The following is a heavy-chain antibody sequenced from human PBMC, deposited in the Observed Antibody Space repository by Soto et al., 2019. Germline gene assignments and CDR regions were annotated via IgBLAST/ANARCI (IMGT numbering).Heavy chain of an antibody. V-gene: IGHV1-69*01. CDR1: GGTFSSYA. CDR3: ARGGYSSSWYRYYGMDV. Sequence: QVQLVQSGAEVKKPGSSVKVSCKASGGTFSSYAISWVRQAPGQGLEWMGGIIPIFGTANYAQKFQGRVTITAAESTSTAYMELSSLRSEDTAVYYCARGGYSSSWYRYYGMDVWGQGTTVTVSS. D-gene: IGHD6-13*01. CDR2: IIPIFGTA. J-gene: IGHJ6*02.